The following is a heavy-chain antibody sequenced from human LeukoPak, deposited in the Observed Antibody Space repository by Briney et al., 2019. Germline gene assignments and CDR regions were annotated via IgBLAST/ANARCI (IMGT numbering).Heavy chain of an antibody. V-gene: IGHV3-30*04. CDR2: IAYDGSST. Sequence: PGGSLRLSCAASGFTFSNYAIHCVRQAPGEGLEWVAVIAYDGSSTVYADSVKGRFTISRDNSKNTLYLQMNSLRTEDTAVYYCARGASTAAKYGMDVWGRGTAVTVSS. D-gene: IGHD2-21*02. CDR1: GFTFSNYA. CDR3: ARGASTAAKYGMDV. J-gene: IGHJ6*02.